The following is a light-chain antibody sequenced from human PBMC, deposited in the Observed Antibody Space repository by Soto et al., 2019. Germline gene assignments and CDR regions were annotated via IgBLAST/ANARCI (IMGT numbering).Light chain of an antibody. Sequence: QSVLTQPASVSGSPGQSIAISCTGTSSDVGGYNYVSWYQQHPGKAPKLMVYDVNDRPSGVSDRFSGSKSGNTASLTISGRQAEDEADYYCSSYTSSSTYVFGTGTKVTDL. CDR1: SSDVGGYNY. CDR3: SSYTSSSTYV. V-gene: IGLV2-14*01. CDR2: DVN. J-gene: IGLJ1*01.